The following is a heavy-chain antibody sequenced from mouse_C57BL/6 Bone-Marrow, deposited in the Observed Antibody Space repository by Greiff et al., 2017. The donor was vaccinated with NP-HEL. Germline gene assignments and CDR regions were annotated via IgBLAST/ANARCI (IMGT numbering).Heavy chain of an antibody. CDR2: IYPGDGDT. V-gene: IGHV1-80*01. CDR1: GYEFSNYW. J-gene: IGHJ3*01. CDR3: ARGAY. Sequence: QVKLVESGAELVKPGASVKISCKASGYEFSNYWMNWVKQRPGKGLEWIGQIYPGDGDTNYNGKFKDKATLTADKSSSTAYMQLSRLTSEDSAVYFCARGAYWGQGTLVTVSA.